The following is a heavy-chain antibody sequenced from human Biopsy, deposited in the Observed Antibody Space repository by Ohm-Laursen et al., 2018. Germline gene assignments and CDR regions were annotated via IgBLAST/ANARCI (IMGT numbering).Heavy chain of an antibody. V-gene: IGHV2-5*02. Sequence: TQTLTLTYAFSGLSLTSRGEGVGWLRQPPGKAPEWLALIYWDDDKLYNPSLQSRLTITKDTSKNQVLLIMTNMDPVVTATYFCVHRRMTPSEFDYWGQGTLVTVSS. J-gene: IGHJ4*02. CDR1: GLSLTSRGEG. CDR2: IYWDDDK. CDR3: VHRRMTPSEFDY.